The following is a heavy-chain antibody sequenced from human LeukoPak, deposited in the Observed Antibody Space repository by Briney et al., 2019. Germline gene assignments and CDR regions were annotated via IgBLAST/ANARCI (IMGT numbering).Heavy chain of an antibody. CDR3: ARLSPLDFLRYFDWSSLGVYYYYYYMDV. V-gene: IGHV4-59*08. J-gene: IGHJ6*03. Sequence: TSSETLSLTCTVSGGSINSYYWSWIRQPPGKGLECIGYIHYTGSTNYNPSLQSRLTISVDTSKSQVSLKLSSVAAADTAVYYCARLSPLDFLRYFDWSSLGVYYYYYYMDVWGKGTTVTISS. CDR2: IHYTGST. CDR1: GGSINSYY. D-gene: IGHD3-9*01.